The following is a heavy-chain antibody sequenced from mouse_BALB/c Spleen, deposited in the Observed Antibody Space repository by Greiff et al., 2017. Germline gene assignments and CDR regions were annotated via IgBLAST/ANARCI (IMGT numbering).Heavy chain of an antibody. CDR1: GFTFSSFG. Sequence: EVQLVESGGGLVQPGGSRKLSCAASGFTFSSFGMHWVRQAPEKGLEWVAYISSGSSTIYYADTVKGRFTISRDNPKNTLFLQMTSLRSEDTAMYYCARSYGNYGGFAYWGQGTLVTVSA. V-gene: IGHV5-17*02. J-gene: IGHJ3*01. CDR3: ARSYGNYGGFAY. CDR2: ISSGSSTI. D-gene: IGHD2-1*01.